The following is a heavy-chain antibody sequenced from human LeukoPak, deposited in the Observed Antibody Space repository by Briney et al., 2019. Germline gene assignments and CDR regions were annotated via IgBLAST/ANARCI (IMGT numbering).Heavy chain of an antibody. J-gene: IGHJ4*02. V-gene: IGHV4-61*01. D-gene: IGHD1-26*01. CDR2: IYYSGST. CDR1: GYSISSGYS. CDR3: ASSKWELLSYYFDY. Sequence: SETLSLTCTVSGYSISSGYSWSWIRQPPGKGLEWIGYIYYSGSTNYNPSLKSRVTISVDTSKNQFSLKLSSVTAADTAVYYCASSKWELLSYYFDYWGQGTLVTVSS.